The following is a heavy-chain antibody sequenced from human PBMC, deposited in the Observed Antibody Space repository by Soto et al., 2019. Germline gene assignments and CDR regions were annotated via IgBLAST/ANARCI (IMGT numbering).Heavy chain of an antibody. J-gene: IGHJ5*02. CDR3: ASGSSSRWYNWFDP. CDR2: IKQEGSEK. CDR1: GFTFSSYW. D-gene: IGHD6-13*01. V-gene: IGHV3-7*05. Sequence: GGSLRLSCAASGFTFSSYWMSWVRQAPGKGLEWVANIKQEGSEKYYVDSVKGQFTISRDNAKNSLYLQMNSLRAEDTAVYYCASGSSSRWYNWFDPWGQGTLVTVSS.